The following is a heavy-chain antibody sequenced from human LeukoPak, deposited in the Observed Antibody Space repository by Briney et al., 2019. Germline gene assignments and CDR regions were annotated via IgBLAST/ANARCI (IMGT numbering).Heavy chain of an antibody. CDR1: GFTFSPYA. J-gene: IGHJ4*02. D-gene: IGHD2-2*02. V-gene: IGHV3-23*01. CDR2: ISGSDDGT. CDR3: AKGSRGSCIGASCYTLDY. Sequence: GGSLRLSCAASGFTFSPYAMSWVRQAPGKRLEWVSAISGSDDGTYYADSVRGRFTISRDNSKNTLYLQISSLRAEDTAVYYCAKGSRGSCIGASCYTLDYWGQGTLVTVSS.